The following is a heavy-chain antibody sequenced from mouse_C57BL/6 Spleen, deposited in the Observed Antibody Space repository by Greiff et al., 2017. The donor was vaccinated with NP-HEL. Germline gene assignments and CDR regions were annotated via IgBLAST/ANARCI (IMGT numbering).Heavy chain of an antibody. CDR2: IYPRSGNT. V-gene: IGHV1-81*01. CDR3: ATYDYEEAGFAY. J-gene: IGHJ3*01. CDR1: GYTFTSYG. D-gene: IGHD2-4*01. Sequence: VQLQQSGAELARPGASVKLSCKASGYTFTSYGISWVKQRTGQGLEWIGEIYPRSGNTYYNEKFKGKATLTADKSSSTAYMELRSLTSEDSAVFFCATYDYEEAGFAYWGQGTLVTVSA.